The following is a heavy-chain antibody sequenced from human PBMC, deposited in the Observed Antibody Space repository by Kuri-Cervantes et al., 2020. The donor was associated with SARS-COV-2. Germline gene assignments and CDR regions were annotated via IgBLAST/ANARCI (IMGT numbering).Heavy chain of an antibody. CDR1: GFTFSSYA. D-gene: IGHD3-16*01. CDR3: AKDLGDYGMDV. V-gene: IGHV3-23*03. J-gene: IGHJ6*02. Sequence: GESLKISCAASGFTFSSYAMSWVRQAPGKGLGGVSVIYSGGSSTYYADSVQGRFTISRDNSKNTLYLQMNSLRAEDTAVYYCAKDLGDYGMDVWGQGTTVTVSS. CDR2: IYSGGSST.